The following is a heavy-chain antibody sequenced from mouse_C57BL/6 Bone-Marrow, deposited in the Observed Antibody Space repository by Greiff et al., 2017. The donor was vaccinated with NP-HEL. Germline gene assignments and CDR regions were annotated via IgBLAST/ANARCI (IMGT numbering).Heavy chain of an antibody. CDR3: ARGGSSGPFFAY. D-gene: IGHD3-2*02. Sequence: VQLQQSGPELVKPGASVKISCKASGYTFTDYYMNWVKQSHGKSLEWIGDINPNNGGTSYNQKFKGKATLTVDKSSSTAYMELRSLTSEDSAVYYCARGGSSGPFFAYWGQGTLVTVSA. CDR1: GYTFTDYY. J-gene: IGHJ3*01. V-gene: IGHV1-26*01. CDR2: INPNNGGT.